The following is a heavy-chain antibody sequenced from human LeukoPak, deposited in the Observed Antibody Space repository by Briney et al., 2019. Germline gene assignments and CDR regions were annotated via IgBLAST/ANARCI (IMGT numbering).Heavy chain of an antibody. V-gene: IGHV3-23*01. CDR2: ISGSGEFT. D-gene: IGHD4-17*01. J-gene: IGHJ4*02. Sequence: GGSLRLSCAASGFTFNHYAMNWVRQAPGKGLEWVSSISGSGEFTDYADSVKGRFTTSRDNPENTVYLQMSSLRVDDTATYFCAKVGYGDLDHWGQGVLVPVSS. CDR3: AKVGYGDLDH. CDR1: GFTFNHYA.